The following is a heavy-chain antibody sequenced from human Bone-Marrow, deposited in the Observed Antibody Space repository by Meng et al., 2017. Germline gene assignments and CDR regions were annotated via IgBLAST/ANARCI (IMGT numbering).Heavy chain of an antibody. Sequence: AQLTEPAPGLVKTTQTPYLICIVSGGSISSGNHYWSWIRQHPGKGLEYIGYIYYSGSTYYNPSLKSRVIISVDTSKNQFSLRLNSVTAADTAVYYCASLYGDSSVWYLDLWGRGTLVTVSS. CDR2: IYYSGST. D-gene: IGHD4-17*01. CDR1: GGSISSGNHY. CDR3: ASLYGDSSVWYLDL. V-gene: IGHV4-31*03. J-gene: IGHJ2*01.